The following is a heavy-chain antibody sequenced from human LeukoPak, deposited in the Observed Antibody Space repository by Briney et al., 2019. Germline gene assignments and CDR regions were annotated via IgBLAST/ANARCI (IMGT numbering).Heavy chain of an antibody. CDR2: MYPGDSDT. Sequence: GESLKISCKTSGYSFRTYWIGWVRQMPGRGLEWMAIMYPGDSDTTYSPSFQGQVTISVDKSISTACLQWSSLGASDTATYYCAGGPTDEAFDYWGQGTLVVVSS. CDR3: AGGPTDEAFDY. V-gene: IGHV5-51*01. CDR1: GYSFRTYW. D-gene: IGHD6-25*01. J-gene: IGHJ4*02.